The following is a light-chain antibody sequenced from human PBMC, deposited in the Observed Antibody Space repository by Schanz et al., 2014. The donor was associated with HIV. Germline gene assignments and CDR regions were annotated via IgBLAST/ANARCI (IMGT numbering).Light chain of an antibody. V-gene: IGKV3-20*01. CDR2: GAS. CDR3: QQYDSSSYT. Sequence: EIVLTQSPGTLSLSPGERAALSCRASQSVPRNLLAWYQQKPGQAPRLLIYGASTRATGIPARFSGSGSGXDFPLTISRLEHEDYAVYYCQQYDSSSYTYGQGTKLEIK. J-gene: IGKJ2*01. CDR1: QSVPRNL.